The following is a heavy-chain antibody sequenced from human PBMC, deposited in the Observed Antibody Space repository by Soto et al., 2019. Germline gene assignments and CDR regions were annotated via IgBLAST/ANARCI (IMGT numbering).Heavy chain of an antibody. V-gene: IGHV1-69*06. CDR2: IIPIFGTA. D-gene: IGHD6-6*01. J-gene: IGHJ4*02. CDR3: AGQQLVSTSLTHFDY. Sequence: GASVKVSCKASGGTFSSYAISWVRQAPGQGLEWMGGIIPIFGTANYAQKFQGRVTITADKSTSTAYMELSSLRSEDTAVYYCAGQQLVSTSLTHFDYWGQGTLVTVSS. CDR1: GGTFSSYA.